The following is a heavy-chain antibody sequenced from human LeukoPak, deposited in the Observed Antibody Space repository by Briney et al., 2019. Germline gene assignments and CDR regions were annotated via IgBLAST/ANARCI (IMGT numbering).Heavy chain of an antibody. CDR3: ASDFPLYYYYMDV. CDR2: ISGSGGST. J-gene: IGHJ6*03. CDR1: GFTFSSYA. Sequence: GGSLRLSCAASGFTFSSYAMSWVRQAPGKGLEWVSAISGSGGSTYYADSVKGRFTISRDNSKNTPYLQMNTLRVEDTAVYYCASDFPLYYYYMDVWGKGTTVTVSS. V-gene: IGHV3-23*01.